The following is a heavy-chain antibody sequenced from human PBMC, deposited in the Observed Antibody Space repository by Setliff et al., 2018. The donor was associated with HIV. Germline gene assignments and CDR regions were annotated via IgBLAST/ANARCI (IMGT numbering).Heavy chain of an antibody. CDR3: AGSRGYFVKAE. CDR1: GSGYSTFD. CDR2: VSPDGYEK. V-gene: IGHV3-33*08. J-gene: IGHJ4*02. D-gene: IGHD3-22*01. Sequence: PGGSLRLSCAAFGSGYSTFDMDWVRQTPGKGLEWVADVSPDGYEKRYADFVKGRFTVSRDNSKNILFLQMDSLGVEDTGIYYCAGSRGYFVKAEWGQGTLVTVSS.